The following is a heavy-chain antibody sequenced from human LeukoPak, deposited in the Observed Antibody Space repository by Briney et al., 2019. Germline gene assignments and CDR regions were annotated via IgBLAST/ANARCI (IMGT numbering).Heavy chain of an antibody. V-gene: IGHV4-59*08. CDR1: GDSISDYY. Sequence: SETLSLTCTVSGDSISDYYWSWIRQPPGKGLEWIGCIHNSGRTTNIPSLKSRVTISVDTSKNHFSLKLSSVTAADTAVYYCARHILPVAGSGLDVWGQGTSVTVSS. D-gene: IGHD2/OR15-2a*01. CDR3: ARHILPVAGSGLDV. J-gene: IGHJ6*02. CDR2: IHNSGRT.